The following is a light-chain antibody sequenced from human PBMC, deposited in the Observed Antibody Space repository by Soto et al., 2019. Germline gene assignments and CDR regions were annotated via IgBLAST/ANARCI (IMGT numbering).Light chain of an antibody. CDR3: QQYGSSGT. Sequence: EIVLTQPPGPLSLSPGERATLSCRASQSVSNNYLAWYQQKPGQAPRLLIYGASNRATGIPDRFSGSGSGTDFTLTISRLEPEDFAVYYCQQYGSSGTFGQGTKV. V-gene: IGKV3-20*01. J-gene: IGKJ1*01. CDR2: GAS. CDR1: QSVSNNY.